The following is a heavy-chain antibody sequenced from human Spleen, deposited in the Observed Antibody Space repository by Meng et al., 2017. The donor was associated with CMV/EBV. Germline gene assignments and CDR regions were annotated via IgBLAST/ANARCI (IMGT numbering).Heavy chain of an antibody. CDR2: IYHSGST. J-gene: IGHJ6*02. V-gene: IGHV4-39*07. Sequence: SETLSLTCTVSGGSVSSGSYYWSWIRQPPGKGLEWIGSIYHSGSTYFNPSLKSRVTTSVDTSKNQFSLKLSSVTAADTAVYYCARDAMVRGVVHLGGGMDVWGQGTTVTVSS. D-gene: IGHD3-10*01. CDR3: ARDAMVRGVVHLGGGMDV. CDR1: GGSVSSGSYY.